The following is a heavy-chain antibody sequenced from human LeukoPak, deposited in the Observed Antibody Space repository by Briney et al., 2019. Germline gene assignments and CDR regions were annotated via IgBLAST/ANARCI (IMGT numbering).Heavy chain of an antibody. CDR3: ARLRIVGATRAFDY. V-gene: IGHV3-30-3*01. Sequence: TGGSLRLSCAASGFTFSSYAMHWVRQAPGKGLEWVAVISYDGSNKYYADSVKGRFTISRDNSKNTLYLQMNSLRAEDTAVYYCARLRIVGATRAFDYWGQGTLVTVSS. J-gene: IGHJ4*02. CDR1: GFTFSSYA. CDR2: ISYDGSNK. D-gene: IGHD1-26*01.